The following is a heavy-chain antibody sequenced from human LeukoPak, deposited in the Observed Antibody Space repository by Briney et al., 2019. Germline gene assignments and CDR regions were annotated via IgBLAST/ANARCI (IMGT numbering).Heavy chain of an antibody. CDR3: ARVRFLGSNWFDP. V-gene: IGHV4-59*01. D-gene: IGHD3-3*01. CDR1: GGSISSYY. Sequence: PSETLSLTCTVSGGSISSYYWSWLRQPPGKGLEWIGCIYYSGSTNYNPSLKSRVTISVDTSKNQFSLKLSSVTAADTAVYYCARVRFLGSNWFDPWGQGTLVTVSS. J-gene: IGHJ5*02. CDR2: IYYSGST.